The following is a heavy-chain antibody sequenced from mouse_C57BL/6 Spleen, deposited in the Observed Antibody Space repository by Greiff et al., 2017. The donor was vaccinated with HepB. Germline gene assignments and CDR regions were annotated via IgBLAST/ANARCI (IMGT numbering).Heavy chain of an antibody. Sequence: VQLQQPGAELVKPGASVKLSCKASGYTFTSYWMQWVKQRPGQGLEWIGEIDPSDSYTNYNQKFKGKATLTVDTSSSTAYMQLSSLTSEDSAVYYCARFGYGSSLDYWGQGTTLTVSS. V-gene: IGHV1-50*01. J-gene: IGHJ2*01. CDR1: GYTFTSYW. CDR2: IDPSDSYT. CDR3: ARFGYGSSLDY. D-gene: IGHD1-1*01.